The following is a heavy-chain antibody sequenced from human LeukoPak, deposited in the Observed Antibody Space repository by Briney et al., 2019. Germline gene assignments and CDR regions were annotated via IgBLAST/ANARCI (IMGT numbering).Heavy chain of an antibody. CDR1: GFTLSDHW. D-gene: IGHD3-22*01. CDR3: ARDDNYYDGSAYSNGFDY. Sequence: GGSLRLSCAASGFTLSDHWMHWVRQAPGKGLVSVALIKIDGSTKTLADSVKGRFTISRDNDKNTLYLQMNSLRVDDTAVYYCARDDNYYDGSAYSNGFDYWGQGALVTVSS. CDR2: IKIDGSTK. J-gene: IGHJ4*02. V-gene: IGHV3-74*01.